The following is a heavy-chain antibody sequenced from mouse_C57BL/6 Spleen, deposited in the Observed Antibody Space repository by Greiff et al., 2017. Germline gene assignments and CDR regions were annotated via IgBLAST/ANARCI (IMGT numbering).Heavy chain of an antibody. D-gene: IGHD2-4*01. Sequence: QVQLKQPGAELVRPGSSVKLSCKASGYTFTSYWMDWVKQRPGPGLEWIGNIYPSDSETHYNQKFKDKATLTVDTASSTAYMQLSSLTSEDSAVYYCARFRRWSRLRRGEAMYYWGQGTSVTVSS. V-gene: IGHV1-61*01. J-gene: IGHJ4*01. CDR3: ARFRRWSRLRRGEAMYY. CDR2: IYPSDSET. CDR1: GYTFTSYW.